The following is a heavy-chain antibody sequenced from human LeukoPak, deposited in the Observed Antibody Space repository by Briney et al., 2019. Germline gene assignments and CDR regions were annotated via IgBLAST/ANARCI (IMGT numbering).Heavy chain of an antibody. J-gene: IGHJ4*02. D-gene: IGHD6-25*01. Sequence: GGSLRLSCAASGFTFSSYAMSWVRQAPGEGLEWVSGICAGGDTTYTADSVRGRFTISRDNSNNTLYLQMNTLTAEDTAVYYCAAISYSGTWPVGYWGQGILVTVTA. CDR2: ICAGGDTT. CDR3: AAISYSGTWPVGY. CDR1: GFTFSSYA. V-gene: IGHV3-23*01.